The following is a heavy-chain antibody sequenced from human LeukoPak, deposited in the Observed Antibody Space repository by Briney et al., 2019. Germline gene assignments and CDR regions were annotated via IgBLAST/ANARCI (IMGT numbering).Heavy chain of an antibody. V-gene: IGHV1-2*02. CDR2: INPNSGGT. CDR1: VYTFTGYY. J-gene: IGHJ5*02. D-gene: IGHD2-2*02. CDR3: ARRGPLVPAAIFRWFDP. Sequence: ASVKVSCKASVYTFTGYYMHWVRQSPGQGLEWMGWINPNSGGTNYAQKFQGRVTMTRDTSISTAYMELSRLRSDDTAVYYCARRGPLVPAAIFRWFDPWGQGTLVTVSS.